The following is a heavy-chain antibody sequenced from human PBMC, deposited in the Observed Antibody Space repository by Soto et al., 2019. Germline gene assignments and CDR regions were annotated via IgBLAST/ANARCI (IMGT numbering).Heavy chain of an antibody. CDR1: GGTFSSYA. CDR2: IIPIFGTA. D-gene: IGHD6-6*01. CDR3: ARYSSSPPRDYYYYGMDV. Sequence: QVQLVQSGAEVKKPGSSVKVSCKASGGTFSSYAISWVRQAPGQGLEWMGGIIPIFGTANYAQKFQGRVTITADKSTSTAYMELSSLRSEDTAVYYCARYSSSPPRDYYYYGMDVWGQGTTVNVSS. J-gene: IGHJ6*02. V-gene: IGHV1-69*06.